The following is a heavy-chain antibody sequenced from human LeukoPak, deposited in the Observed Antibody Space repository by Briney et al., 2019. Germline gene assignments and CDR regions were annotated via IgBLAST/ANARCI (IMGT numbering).Heavy chain of an antibody. CDR1: GFTFNTYA. J-gene: IGHJ6*03. D-gene: IGHD3-10*01. CDR2: ISYSGVSTST. CDR3: ARDRWFGEGDYYMDV. Sequence: GGTLRLSCAASGFTFNTYAMTWVRQAPGKGLEWVSFISYSGVSTSTYYADSVKGRFTISRDDSKNSLYLQMNSLRAEDTAVYYCARDRWFGEGDYYMDVWGKGTTVTISS. V-gene: IGHV3-23*01.